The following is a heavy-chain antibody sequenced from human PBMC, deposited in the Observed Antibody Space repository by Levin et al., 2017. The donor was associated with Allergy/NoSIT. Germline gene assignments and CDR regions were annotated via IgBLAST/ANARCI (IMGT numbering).Heavy chain of an antibody. V-gene: IGHV4-61*01. CDR2: VYYSGSI. CDR3: ASGGYSISYYYYYGMDV. Sequence: TSETLSLTCTVSGASVNSGNFYWSWIRQPPGKGLEWIGYVYYSGSIKYNPSLKSRVTMSVDKSKNQFSLKLPSVTAADTAVYYCASGGYSISYYYYYGMDVWGQGTTVIVSS. J-gene: IGHJ6*02. CDR1: GASVNSGNFY. D-gene: IGHD5-18*01.